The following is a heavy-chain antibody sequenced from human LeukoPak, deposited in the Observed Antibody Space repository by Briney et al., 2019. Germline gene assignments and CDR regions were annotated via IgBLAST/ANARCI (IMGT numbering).Heavy chain of an antibody. Sequence: SETLSLTCTVSGGSVSSYYLSWIRQPPGKGLEWIGYIYYSGSTNYNPSLKSRVTISVDTSKNQFSLELSSVTAADTAVYYCARLVRTYYYDSSGYYWDYWGQGTLVTVSS. CDR3: ARLVRTYYYDSSGYYWDY. J-gene: IGHJ4*02. D-gene: IGHD3-22*01. CDR2: IYYSGST. V-gene: IGHV4-59*08. CDR1: GGSVSSYY.